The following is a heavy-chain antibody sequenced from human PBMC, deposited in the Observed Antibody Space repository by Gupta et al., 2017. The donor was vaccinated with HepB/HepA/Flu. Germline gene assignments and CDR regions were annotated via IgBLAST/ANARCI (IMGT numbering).Heavy chain of an antibody. V-gene: IGHV3-30*02. CDR1: GFTFSNFG. Sequence: QVQLVESGGGVVQPGRSLSLSCAASGFTFSNFGMFWFRQAPGKGLEWVSTIRFDGSKQYYADSVRGRFLVSRDNSKNTLYLQMNSLTIEDTAVYYCAKGDFWTGSYEYFNPWGQGTTVTVSS. D-gene: IGHD3/OR15-3a*01. J-gene: IGHJ1*01. CDR2: IRFDGSKQ. CDR3: AKGDFWTGSYEYFNP.